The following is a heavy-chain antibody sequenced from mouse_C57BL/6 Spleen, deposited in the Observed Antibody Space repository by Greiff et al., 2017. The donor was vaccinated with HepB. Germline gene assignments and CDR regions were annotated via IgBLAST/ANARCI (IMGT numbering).Heavy chain of an antibody. CDR3: ARVSRGYFDV. CDR1: GFTFSDYY. V-gene: IGHV5-16*01. Sequence: EVKVEESEGGLVQPGSSMKLSCTASGFTFSDYYMAWVRQVPEKGLEWVANINYDGSSTYYLDSLKSRFIISRDNAKNILYLQMSSLKSEDTATYYCARVSRGYFDVWGTGTTVTVSS. J-gene: IGHJ1*03. CDR2: INYDGSST.